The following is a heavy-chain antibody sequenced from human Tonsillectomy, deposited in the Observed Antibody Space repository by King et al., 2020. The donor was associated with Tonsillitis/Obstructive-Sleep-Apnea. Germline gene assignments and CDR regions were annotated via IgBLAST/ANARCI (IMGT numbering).Heavy chain of an antibody. CDR2: ISGSGGST. CDR3: AKGDSLFGVITNFDF. V-gene: IGHV3-23*04. D-gene: IGHD3-3*01. Sequence: VQLVESGGGLLQPGGSLRLSCAASGFTFSSYAMTWVRQAPGKGLEWVSGISGSGGSTYYTDSVTGRFTISRDNSKNTLFLEMNSLRAEDTAVYYCAKGDSLFGVITNFDFWGQGTLVTVSS. J-gene: IGHJ4*02. CDR1: GFTFSSYA.